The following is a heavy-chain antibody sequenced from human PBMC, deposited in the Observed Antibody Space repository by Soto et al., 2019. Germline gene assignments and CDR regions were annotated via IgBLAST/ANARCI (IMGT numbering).Heavy chain of an antibody. CDR2: IRNKVNSHTT. V-gene: IGHV3-72*01. CDR3: ARGYCSNGVCYRYIDL. Sequence: MDWVRQAPGKGLEWVGRIRNKVNSHTTEYAASVKGRFTISRDDSKNSLYLQMNSLKTEDTAVYYCARGYCSNGVCYRYIDLWGRGTLVSVSS. D-gene: IGHD2-8*01. J-gene: IGHJ2*01.